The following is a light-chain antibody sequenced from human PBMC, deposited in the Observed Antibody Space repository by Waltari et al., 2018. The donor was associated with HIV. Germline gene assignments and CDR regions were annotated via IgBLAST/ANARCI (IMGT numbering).Light chain of an antibody. CDR1: STDVSFYNY. CDR2: EVN. Sequence: QSALTQPASVSGSPGQSITISCTGTSTDVSFYNYVSWYQLHPGKAPKLIIYEVNNRPSGVSNRLSGSKSGNTASLTISGLQAEDEADYYCSSYTTNSTPVVFGGGTKLTVL. CDR3: SSYTTNSTPVV. J-gene: IGLJ2*01. V-gene: IGLV2-14*01.